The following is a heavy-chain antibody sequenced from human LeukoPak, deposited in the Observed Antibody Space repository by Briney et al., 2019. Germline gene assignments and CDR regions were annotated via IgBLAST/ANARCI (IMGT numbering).Heavy chain of an antibody. D-gene: IGHD6-19*01. CDR2: IYHSGST. J-gene: IGHJ4*02. V-gene: IGHV4-38-2*02. Sequence: PSETLSLTCTVSGYSISSGYYWGWSRQPPGKGLEWIGSIYHSGSTYYNPSLKSRVTISVDTSKNHFSLKLSSVTAADTAVYYCMRRVYGSGSDYWGRGTLVTVSS. CDR3: MRRVYGSGSDY. CDR1: GYSISSGYY.